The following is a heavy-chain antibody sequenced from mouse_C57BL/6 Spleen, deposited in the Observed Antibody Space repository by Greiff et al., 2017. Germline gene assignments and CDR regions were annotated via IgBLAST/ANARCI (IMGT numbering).Heavy chain of an antibody. CDR3: ARSGITTVVATEDY. J-gene: IGHJ2*01. V-gene: IGHV1-64*01. CDR2: IHPNSGST. CDR1: GYTFTSYW. D-gene: IGHD1-1*01. Sequence: QVQLQQSGAELVKPGASVKLCCKASGYTFTSYWMHWVKQRPGQGLEWIGMIHPNSGSTNYHEKFKSKTTLTVDKSSSTAYMQLSSLTAEDSAVYYCARSGITTVVATEDYWGQGTTLTVSS.